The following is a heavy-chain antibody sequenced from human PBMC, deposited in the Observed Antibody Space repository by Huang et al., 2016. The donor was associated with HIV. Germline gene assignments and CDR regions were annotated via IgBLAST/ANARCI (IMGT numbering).Heavy chain of an antibody. CDR2: ISYDAKTK. D-gene: IGHD6-13*01. CDR1: GLTFSSYG. Sequence: QVQLVESGGGVVQPGRSLSISCAASGLTFSSYGMHWVRQAPGKGVEWVAVISYDAKTKYYADSVKGRFIISRDNSKTTVYLQLNSLRLEDTAVYYCAKGGSAAAVLDFWGQGTLVTVSS. CDR3: AKGGSAAAVLDF. V-gene: IGHV3-30*18. J-gene: IGHJ4*02.